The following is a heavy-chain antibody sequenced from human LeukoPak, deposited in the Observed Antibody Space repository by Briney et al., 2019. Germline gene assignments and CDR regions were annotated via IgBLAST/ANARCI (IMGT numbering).Heavy chain of an antibody. Sequence: KTSETLSLTCTVSGDSISSYYWNWVRQPPGKGLEWIGYIYYSGSTNCNPSLKSQVTISIDTSKNQFSLKLRSVTAADTAVYYCAREVPIVRGLRWDYWGQGTLVTVSS. CDR3: AREVPIVRGLRWDY. V-gene: IGHV4-59*01. D-gene: IGHD3-10*01. CDR1: GDSISSYY. CDR2: IYYSGST. J-gene: IGHJ4*02.